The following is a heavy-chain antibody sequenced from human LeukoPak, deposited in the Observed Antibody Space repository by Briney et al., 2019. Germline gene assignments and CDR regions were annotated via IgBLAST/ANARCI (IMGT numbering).Heavy chain of an antibody. V-gene: IGHV1-18*01. CDR1: AYTFIIYG. D-gene: IGHD6-25*01. CDR3: ARGGAGRDYFDY. CDR2: ISADNGNT. J-gene: IGHJ4*02. Sequence: GASVNVSCKASAYTFIIYGFSWVRQAPAQGLEWMGWISADNGNTNYAQKFQSRVTITTDTTTSTGYMEVRTLRCDDTGMNSCARGGAGRDYFDYWGQGALVAVSS.